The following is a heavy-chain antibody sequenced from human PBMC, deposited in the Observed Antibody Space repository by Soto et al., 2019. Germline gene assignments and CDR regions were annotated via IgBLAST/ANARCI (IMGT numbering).Heavy chain of an antibody. J-gene: IGHJ4*02. V-gene: IGHV3-30*18. Sequence: GGSLRLSCAASGFTFSNYGMHWVRQAPGKGLEWVAVISYDGSNKYYADSVKGRFTISRDNSKNTLYLQMNSLRAEETAVYFCAKGAGYCSGGTCSIDYWGQGTLVTVSS. CDR3: AKGAGYCSGGTCSIDY. CDR1: GFTFSNYG. D-gene: IGHD2-15*01. CDR2: ISYDGSNK.